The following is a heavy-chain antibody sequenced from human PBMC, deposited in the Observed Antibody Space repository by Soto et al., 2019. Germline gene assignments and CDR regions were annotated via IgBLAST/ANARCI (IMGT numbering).Heavy chain of an antibody. CDR2: IDPSDSYT. D-gene: IGHD5-18*01. CDR1: GYSFTSYW. Sequence: GESLKISCKGSGYSFTSYWISSVRQMPGKGLEWMGRIDPSDSYTNYSPSMQGHVTISADKSISTAYLQWSSLKASDTAMYYCARDSADKAMDYYSYGMDVWGQGTTVTVSS. V-gene: IGHV5-10-1*01. J-gene: IGHJ6*02. CDR3: ARDSADKAMDYYSYGMDV.